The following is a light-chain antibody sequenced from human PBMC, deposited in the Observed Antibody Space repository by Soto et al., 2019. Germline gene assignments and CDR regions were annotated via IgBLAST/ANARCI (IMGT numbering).Light chain of an antibody. J-gene: IGLJ3*02. Sequence: QSVLTQPPSVSAAPGQKVTISCSGSSSNIGNNYVSWYQQLPGTAPKLLVYDDDERPSGIPDRFSGSKSGTSATLGITGLQTDDEADYYCGTWDSSLSAVVFGGGTKLTVL. CDR2: DDD. CDR1: SSNIGNNY. CDR3: GTWDSSLSAVV. V-gene: IGLV1-51*01.